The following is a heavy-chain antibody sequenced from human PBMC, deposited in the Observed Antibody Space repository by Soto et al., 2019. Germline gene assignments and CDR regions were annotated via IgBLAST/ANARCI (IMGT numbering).Heavy chain of an antibody. V-gene: IGHV3-11*01. CDR2: ISSSGSTI. D-gene: IGHD3-9*01. J-gene: IGHJ4*02. CDR3: ARRAYDILTGSYYFDY. CDR1: GFTFSDYY. Sequence: QVQLVESGGGLVNPGGSLRLSCAASGFTFSDYYMSWIRQAPGKGLEWVSYISSSGSTIYYADSVKGRFTISRANAKNSLYLQMNSLRAEDTAVYYWARRAYDILTGSYYFDYWGQGTLVTVSS.